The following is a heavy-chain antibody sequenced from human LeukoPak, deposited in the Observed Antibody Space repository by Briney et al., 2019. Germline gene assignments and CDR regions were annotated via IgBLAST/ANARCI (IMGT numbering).Heavy chain of an antibody. CDR1: GGSFSGYY. V-gene: IGHV4-34*01. J-gene: IGHJ6*02. Sequence: PSETLSLTCAVYGGSFSGYYWSWIRQPPGKGLEWIGEINHSGSTNYNPSLKSRVTISVDTSKNQFSLKLSSVTAADTAVYYCARGGQWLVVWWHYGMDVWGQGTTVTVSS. CDR3: ARGGQWLVVWWHYGMDV. D-gene: IGHD6-19*01. CDR2: INHSGST.